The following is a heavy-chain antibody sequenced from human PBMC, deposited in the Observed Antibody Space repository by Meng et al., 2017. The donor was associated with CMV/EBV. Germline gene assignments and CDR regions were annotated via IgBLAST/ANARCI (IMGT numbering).Heavy chain of an antibody. CDR1: GFTFSSYA. J-gene: IGHJ6*02. V-gene: IGHV3-30*04. Sequence: GGSLRLSCAASGFTFSSYAMHWVRQAPGKGLEWVAVISYDGSNKYYADSVKGRFTISRDNSKNTLYLQMNSLRAEDTAVYYCARDRILVPSAYYGMDVWGQGTTVTVSS. CDR2: ISYDGSNK. CDR3: ARDRILVPSAYYGMDV. D-gene: IGHD2-2*01.